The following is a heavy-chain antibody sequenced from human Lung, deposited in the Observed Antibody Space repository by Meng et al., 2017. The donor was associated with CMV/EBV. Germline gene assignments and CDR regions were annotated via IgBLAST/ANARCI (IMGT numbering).Heavy chain of an antibody. CDR3: THTNRSVGGHFLEWPTFDY. D-gene: IGHD3-3*01. CDR2: IYWDDGK. V-gene: IGHV2-5*02. Sequence: FNHSRPSQLNPHLTLTRHCTFSGCYVATSGEGLAWTRPAPGVALERLGIIYWDDGKRYSPSQKTRITITKDTSKNQVVLTMTNMDPVDTATYYCTHTNRSVGGHFLEWPTFDYWGQGTLVTVSS. CDR1: GCYVATSGEG. J-gene: IGHJ4*02.